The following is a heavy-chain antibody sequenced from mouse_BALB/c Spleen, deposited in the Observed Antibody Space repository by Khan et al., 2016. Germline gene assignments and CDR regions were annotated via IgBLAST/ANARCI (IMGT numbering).Heavy chain of an antibody. J-gene: IGHJ4*01. Sequence: QAQLQQSGTELPRPGASVKLSCKASGYTFTDYYLHWAMQRTGQGLEWIGEIFPGSGSTYYNEKFKGKASLTADTSSSTAYMQLSSLTSVDSAVYFCARSYYGYFAMDYWGHGASVTVSS. CDR1: GYTFTDYY. D-gene: IGHD1-2*01. CDR2: IFPGSGST. CDR3: ARSYYGYFAMDY. V-gene: IGHV1-77*01.